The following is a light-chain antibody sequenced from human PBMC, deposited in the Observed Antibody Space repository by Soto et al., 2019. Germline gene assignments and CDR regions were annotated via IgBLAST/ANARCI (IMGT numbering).Light chain of an antibody. CDR2: KAS. J-gene: IGKJ1*01. CDR3: QQYKTYWT. CDR1: QSVSSW. V-gene: IGKV1-5*03. Sequence: DIQMTQSPSTLSASVGDRFTVICRASQSVSSWLAWFQQKPGKAPKLLIYKASSLQSGVSSRFSGGGSGTEFTLTISSLQPDDFATYYCQQYKTYWTVGPGNKVDIK.